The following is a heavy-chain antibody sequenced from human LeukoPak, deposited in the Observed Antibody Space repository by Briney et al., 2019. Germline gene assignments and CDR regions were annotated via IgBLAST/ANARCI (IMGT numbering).Heavy chain of an antibody. Sequence: GRSLRLSCAASGFTFSSYAMHRVRQAPGKGLEWVAVISYDGSNKYYADSVKGRFTISRDNSKNTLYLQMNSLRAEDTAVYYCASVGQLVYRWGGQGTLVTVSS. CDR1: GFTFSSYA. CDR3: ASVGQLVYRW. CDR2: ISYDGSNK. V-gene: IGHV3-30-3*01. J-gene: IGHJ4*02. D-gene: IGHD2-2*02.